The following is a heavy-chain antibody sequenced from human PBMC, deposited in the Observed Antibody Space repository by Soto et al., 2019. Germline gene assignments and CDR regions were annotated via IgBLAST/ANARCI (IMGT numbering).Heavy chain of an antibody. V-gene: IGHV6-1*01. D-gene: IGHD2-2*01. Sequence: SQTLSLTCAISGDSVSSNSAAWNWIRQSPSRGLEWLGRTYYRSKWYNDYADSVKGRFTISRDNSKYTLYLQMNSLRVEDTAVYYCAKDPEGYCSSTRCYTYHGLDVWGQGTTVTVSS. CDR1: GDSVSSNSAA. J-gene: IGHJ6*02. CDR2: TYYRSKWYN. CDR3: AKDPEGYCSSTRCYTYHGLDV.